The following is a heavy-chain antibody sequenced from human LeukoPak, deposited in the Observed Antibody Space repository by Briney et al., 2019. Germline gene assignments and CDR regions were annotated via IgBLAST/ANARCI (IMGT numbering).Heavy chain of an antibody. CDR2: IYSGGST. CDR1: GFTVSSNY. J-gene: IGHJ4*02. D-gene: IGHD2-15*01. V-gene: IGHV3-53*05. CDR3: ARDSSSGSCYSCGFDY. Sequence: GGSLRLSCAASGFTVSSNYMSWVRQAPGKGLKWVSVIYSGGSTYYADSVKGRFTISRDNSKNTLYLQMNSLRAEDTAVYYCARDSSSGSCYSCGFDYWGQGTLVTVSS.